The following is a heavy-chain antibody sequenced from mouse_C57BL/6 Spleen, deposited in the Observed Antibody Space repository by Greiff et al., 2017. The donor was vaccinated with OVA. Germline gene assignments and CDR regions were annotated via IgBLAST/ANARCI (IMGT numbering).Heavy chain of an antibody. V-gene: IGHV5-6*01. Sequence: EVHLVESGADLVKPGGSLKLSCAASGFTFSSYGMSWVRQTPDKRLEWVATISSGGSYTYYPDSVKGRFTISRDNAKNTLYLQMSSLKSEDTAMYYGERDQDYGSSYDYFDYWGQGTTLTVSS. CDR1: GFTFSSYG. CDR3: ERDQDYGSSYDYFDY. D-gene: IGHD1-1*01. CDR2: ISSGGSYT. J-gene: IGHJ2*01.